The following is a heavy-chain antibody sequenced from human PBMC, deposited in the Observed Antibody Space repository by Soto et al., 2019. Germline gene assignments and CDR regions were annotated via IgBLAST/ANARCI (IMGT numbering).Heavy chain of an antibody. CDR3: ARAMVRGANDFDY. J-gene: IGHJ4*02. D-gene: IGHD3-10*01. CDR1: GYTFTGYY. Sequence: GPSVKVSCKASGYTFTGYYMHWVRQAPGQGLEWMGWINPNSGGTNYAQKFQGWVTMTRDTSISTAYMELSRLRSDDTAVYYCARAMVRGANDFDYWGQGTLVTVSS. V-gene: IGHV1-2*04. CDR2: INPNSGGT.